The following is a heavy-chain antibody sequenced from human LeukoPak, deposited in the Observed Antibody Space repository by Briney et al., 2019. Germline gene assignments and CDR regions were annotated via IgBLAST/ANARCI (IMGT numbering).Heavy chain of an antibody. Sequence: SQTLSLTCAVSGGSISSGGYSWRWIRQPPGKGLEWIGEINHSGSTNYNPSLKSRVTISVDTSKNQFSLKLSSVTAADTAVYYCARSPQFQYYYDSSGYIDYWGQGTLVTVSS. CDR2: INHSGST. J-gene: IGHJ4*02. V-gene: IGHV4-30-2*01. D-gene: IGHD3-22*01. CDR3: ARSPQFQYYYDSSGYIDY. CDR1: GGSISSGGYS.